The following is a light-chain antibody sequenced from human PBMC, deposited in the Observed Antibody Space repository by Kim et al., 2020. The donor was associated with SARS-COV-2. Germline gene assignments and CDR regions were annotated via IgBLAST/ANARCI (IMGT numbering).Light chain of an antibody. CDR2: EDN. J-gene: IGLJ3*02. CDR3: QSYDNSNPWV. CDR1: SGSIASNY. Sequence: NFMLTQPHSVSESPGKTVTISCTRSSGSIASNYVHWYQLRPGSSPTTVIYEDNQRPSGVPDRFSASIDRSSNSAYLTISGLKSEDEAEYYCQSYDNSNPWVFGGGTQLTVL. V-gene: IGLV6-57*01.